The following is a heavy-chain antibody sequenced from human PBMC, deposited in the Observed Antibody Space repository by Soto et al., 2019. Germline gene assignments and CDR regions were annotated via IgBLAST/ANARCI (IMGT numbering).Heavy chain of an antibody. D-gene: IGHD6-13*01. CDR3: ARGSTGYSSSWYRY. V-gene: IGHV4-59*08. CDR2: IYNSGST. J-gene: IGHJ4*02. Sequence: SETLSLTCTVSGFTISSYYWSWIRQPPGKGLEWIGYIYNSGSTNYNPSLKSRVTISVDTSKNQFSLKLSSVTAADTAVYYCARGSTGYSSSWYRYWGQGTLVTVSS. CDR1: GFTISSYY.